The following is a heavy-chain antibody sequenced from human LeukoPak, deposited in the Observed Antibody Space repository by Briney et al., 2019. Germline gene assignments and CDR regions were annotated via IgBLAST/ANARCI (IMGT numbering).Heavy chain of an antibody. CDR2: IYYSGST. J-gene: IGHJ6*03. CDR3: ARGVTVRGVRPYYMDV. CDR1: GGSISSYY. V-gene: IGHV4-59*01. D-gene: IGHD3-10*01. Sequence: SETLSLTCTVSGGSISSYYWSWIRQPPGKGLEWIGHIYYSGSTNYNPSLKSRVTISVDTSKNQFSLKLSSVTAADTAVHYCARGVTVRGVRPYYMDVWGKGTTVTVSS.